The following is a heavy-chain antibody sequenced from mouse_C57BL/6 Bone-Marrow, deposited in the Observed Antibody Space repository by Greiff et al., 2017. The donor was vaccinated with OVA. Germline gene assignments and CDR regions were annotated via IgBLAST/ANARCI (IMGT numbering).Heavy chain of an antibody. CDR2: FSTGGGSP. J-gene: IGHJ3*01. V-gene: IGHV5-12*01. Sequence: EVQGVESGGGLVQPGGSLKLSCAASGFTFSDYYMYWVRQTPEKRLEWVAYFSTGGGSPSYPDTVKGRFTISRDNAKNTLYLQMSRLKSEDTAMYYCARHRGLRSFAYWGQGTLVTVSA. D-gene: IGHD2-4*01. CDR3: ARHRGLRSFAY. CDR1: GFTFSDYY.